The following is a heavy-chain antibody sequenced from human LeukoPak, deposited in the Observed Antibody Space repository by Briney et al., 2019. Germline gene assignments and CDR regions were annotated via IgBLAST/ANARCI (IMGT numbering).Heavy chain of an antibody. Sequence: GGSLRLSCAASGFTFSNYAMTWVRQAPGKGLEWVSTISGSGSSTYYADSVKGRFTISRDNSKNTLYLQMNSLRAEDTAVYYCAKPYYYDTLGWFDPWGQGTLVTVSS. V-gene: IGHV3-23*01. D-gene: IGHD3-22*01. CDR1: GFTFSNYA. J-gene: IGHJ5*02. CDR2: ISGSGSST. CDR3: AKPYYYDTLGWFDP.